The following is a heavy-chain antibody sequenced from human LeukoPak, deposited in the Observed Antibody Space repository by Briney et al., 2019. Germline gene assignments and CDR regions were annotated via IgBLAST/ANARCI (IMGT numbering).Heavy chain of an antibody. D-gene: IGHD6-19*01. CDR1: GYTFTSYG. J-gene: IGHJ3*02. V-gene: IGHV1-18*01. CDR2: ISAYNGNT. Sequence: ASVKVSCKASGYTFTSYGISWVRQAPGQGLGWMGWISAYNGNTNYAQKLQGRVTMTTDTSTSTACMELRSLRPDDTAVYYCARTVAGPGDAFDIWGQGTMVTVSS. CDR3: ARTVAGPGDAFDI.